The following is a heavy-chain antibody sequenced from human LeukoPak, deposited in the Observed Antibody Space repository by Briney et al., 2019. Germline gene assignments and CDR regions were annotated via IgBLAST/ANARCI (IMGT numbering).Heavy chain of an antibody. J-gene: IGHJ4*02. CDR3: TLIKGWGSGSYYLDY. V-gene: IGHV3-15*01. CDR2: VKSKASGETT. Sequence: GGSLRLSCAASGFSISNDWMSWVRQAPGKGLEWIGRVKSKASGETTDYAAPVKGRFTISRDDAKNTLYLQMNSLNTEDTAVYYCTLIKGWGSGSYYLDYWGQGTLVTVSS. CDR1: GFSISNDW. D-gene: IGHD3-10*01.